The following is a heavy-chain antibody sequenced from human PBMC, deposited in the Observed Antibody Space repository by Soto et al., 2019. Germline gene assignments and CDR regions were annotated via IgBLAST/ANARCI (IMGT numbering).Heavy chain of an antibody. CDR2: ISNSGSTT. CDR1: GFTFSHYF. V-gene: IGHV3-11*01. Sequence: QVQLVESGGGLAKPGGSLRLSCAASGFTFSHYFMTWIRQAPGKGLEWVSHISNSGSTTYYADSVKGRFTISRDNAKDSLSLPMNSLRAENTAVSYCVREKYCSGGSCYSDYWGQGTLVTVSS. J-gene: IGHJ4*02. D-gene: IGHD2-15*01. CDR3: VREKYCSGGSCYSDY.